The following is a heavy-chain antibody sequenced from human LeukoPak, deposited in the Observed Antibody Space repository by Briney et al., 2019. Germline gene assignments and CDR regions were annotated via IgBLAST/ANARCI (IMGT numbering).Heavy chain of an antibody. CDR2: INHSGST. CDR3: ARDPVTPGGSRRGS. D-gene: IGHD3-16*01. Sequence: SETLSLTCAVYGGSFSGYYWSWIRQPPGKGLEWIGEINHSGSTNYNPSLKSRVTISVDTSKNQFSLKLSSVTAADTAVYYCARDPVTPGGSRRGSWGQGTLVTVSS. CDR1: GGSFSGYY. V-gene: IGHV4-34*01. J-gene: IGHJ4*02.